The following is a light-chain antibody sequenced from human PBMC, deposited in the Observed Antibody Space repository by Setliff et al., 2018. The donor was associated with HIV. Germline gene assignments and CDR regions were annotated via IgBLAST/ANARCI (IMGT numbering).Light chain of an antibody. CDR3: CSYSGRTSFV. J-gene: IGLJ1*01. CDR2: EVS. V-gene: IGLV2-23*02. Sequence: QSVLTQPASVSGSPGQSIIISCTGTSSDIGTYNLVSWYQQYPGKAPKVMIYEVSKRPSGVSNRFPGSKSGNTASLTISGLQAEDEADYYCCSYSGRTSFVFGTGTKVTVL. CDR1: SSDIGTYNL.